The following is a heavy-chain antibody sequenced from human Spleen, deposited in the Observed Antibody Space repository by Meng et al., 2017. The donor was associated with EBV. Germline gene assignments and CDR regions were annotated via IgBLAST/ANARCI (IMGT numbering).Heavy chain of an antibody. D-gene: IGHD6-6*01. V-gene: IGHV4-4*02. CDR2: IHHSGTT. CDR1: GASIDSSDW. Sequence: LQESGPGLVKPSGTLSLTCAVSGASIDSSDWWTWVRQAPGKGLEWIGEIHHSGTTNYNPSLESRVTISIDKSDNQFSLKLTSVTAADTAVYYCAKGKIVARSPWFDPWGQGTLVTVSS. CDR3: AKGKIVARSPWFDP. J-gene: IGHJ5*02.